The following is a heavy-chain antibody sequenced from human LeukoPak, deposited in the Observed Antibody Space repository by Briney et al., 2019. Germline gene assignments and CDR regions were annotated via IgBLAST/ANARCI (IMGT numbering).Heavy chain of an antibody. CDR3: ARDKGYSSGGGHFDY. V-gene: IGHV4-59*01. CDR1: GDSMTSYY. CDR2: IYYSGST. Sequence: SETLSLTCTVSGDSMTSYYWSWIRQPPGKGLEWIGNIYYSGSTNYNPSLKSRVTISVDTSKNQFSLKLSSVTAADTAVYYCARDKGYSSGGGHFDYWGQGTLVTVSS. D-gene: IGHD6-19*01. J-gene: IGHJ4*02.